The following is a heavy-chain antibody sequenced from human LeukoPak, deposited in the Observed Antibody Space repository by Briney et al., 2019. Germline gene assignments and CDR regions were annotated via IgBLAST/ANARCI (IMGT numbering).Heavy chain of an antibody. V-gene: IGHV3-13*04. D-gene: IGHD3-10*01. CDR2: IGTAGDT. J-gene: IGHJ4*02. CDR1: GFTFSSYD. CDR3: ARGPGPYYYGSGSFDY. Sequence: PGGSLRLSCAASGFTFSSYDMHWVRQATGKGLEWVSAIGTAGDTYYPGSVKGRFTISRENAKNSLYLQMNSLRAGDTAVYCCARGPGPYYYGSGSFDYWGQGTLVTVSS.